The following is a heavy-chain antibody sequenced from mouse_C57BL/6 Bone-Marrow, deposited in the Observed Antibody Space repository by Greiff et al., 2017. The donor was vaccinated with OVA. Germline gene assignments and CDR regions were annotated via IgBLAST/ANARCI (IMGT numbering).Heavy chain of an antibody. CDR1: GFNIKDDY. CDR3: TFWSLFDY. D-gene: IGHD6-2*01. CDR2: IDPENGDT. J-gene: IGHJ2*01. V-gene: IGHV14-4*01. Sequence: VQLKQSGAELVRPGASVKLSCTASGFNIKDDYMHWVKQRPEQGLEWIGWIDPENGDTEYASKFQGKATITADTSSNTAYLQLRSLTSEDAAVYYCTFWSLFDYWGQGTTLTVSS.